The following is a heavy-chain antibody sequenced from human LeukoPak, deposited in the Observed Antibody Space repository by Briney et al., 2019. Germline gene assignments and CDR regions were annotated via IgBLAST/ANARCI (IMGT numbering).Heavy chain of an antibody. D-gene: IGHD2-2*01. V-gene: IGHV3-11*01. CDR2: ISSSGSTI. CDR3: TGCGRIRCSLDSIDF. CDR1: GFTFSDYY. J-gene: IGHJ4*02. Sequence: PGGSLRLSCAASGFTFSDYYMSWIRQAPGKGLEWVSYISSSGSTIYYADSVKGRFTISRDNAKNSLYLQMNSLKTEDTAVYYCTGCGRIRCSLDSIDFWGQGILVTVSS.